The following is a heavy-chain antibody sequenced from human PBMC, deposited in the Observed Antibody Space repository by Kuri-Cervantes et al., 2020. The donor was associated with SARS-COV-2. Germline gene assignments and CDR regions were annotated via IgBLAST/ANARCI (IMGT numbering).Heavy chain of an antibody. CDR3: ARATETTGPRAFDI. CDR2: IIPIFGTA. CDR1: GGTVSSYA. J-gene: IGHJ3*02. V-gene: IGHV1-69*06. Sequence: SVKVSCKASGGTVSSYAISWARQAPGQGLEWMGGIIPIFGTANYAQKFQGRVTITADKSTSTAYMELSSLRSEDTAVYYCARATETTGPRAFDIWGQGTMVTVSS. D-gene: IGHD1-1*01.